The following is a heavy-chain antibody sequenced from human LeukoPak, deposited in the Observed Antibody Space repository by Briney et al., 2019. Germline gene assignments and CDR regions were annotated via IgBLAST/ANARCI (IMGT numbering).Heavy chain of an antibody. CDR3: AKEVHSGSYFVDY. D-gene: IGHD1-26*01. Sequence: PGGSLRLSCAASGFTVSSNYMSWVRQAPGKGLEWVSVIYSGGSTYYADSVKGRFTISRDNSKNTLYLQMNSLRAEDTAVYYCAKEVHSGSYFVDYWGQGTLVTVSS. CDR1: GFTVSSNY. J-gene: IGHJ4*02. V-gene: IGHV3-66*01. CDR2: IYSGGST.